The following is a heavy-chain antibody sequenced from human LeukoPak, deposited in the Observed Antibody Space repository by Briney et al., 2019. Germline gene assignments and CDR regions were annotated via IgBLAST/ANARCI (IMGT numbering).Heavy chain of an antibody. D-gene: IGHD3-22*01. V-gene: IGHV3-23*01. Sequence: SGGSLRLSCAASGFTFSSYAMSWVRQAPGKGLEWVSGISGSGESTYYADSVKGRFAISRDNSKNTLYLQMNSLRAEDTAVYYCAKVLDGTGYWNYYFDSWGQGTLVTVSS. CDR1: GFTFSSYA. CDR2: ISGSGEST. J-gene: IGHJ4*02. CDR3: AKVLDGTGYWNYYFDS.